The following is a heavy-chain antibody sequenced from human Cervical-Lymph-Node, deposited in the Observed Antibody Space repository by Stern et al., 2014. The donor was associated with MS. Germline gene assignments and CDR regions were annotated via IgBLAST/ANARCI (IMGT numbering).Heavy chain of an antibody. V-gene: IGHV1-2*06. CDR3: ARERGRAGPAMADY. D-gene: IGHD5-18*01. CDR2: TNPNSGDS. J-gene: IGHJ4*02. Sequence: VPLVESGAEVKKPGASVKVSCKAAGYSFTGNYIHWLRQAPGQGLEWMGRTNPNSGDSKYALKFQGRVTMTRDTSISTAYMNLNRLGIDDTAVYYCARERGRAGPAMADYWGQGTLVTVSS. CDR1: GYSFTGNY.